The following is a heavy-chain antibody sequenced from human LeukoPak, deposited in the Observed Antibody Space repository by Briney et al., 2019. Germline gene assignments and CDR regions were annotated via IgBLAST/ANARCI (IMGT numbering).Heavy chain of an antibody. J-gene: IGHJ4*02. CDR3: AKDRDSTLIRGAIYD. Sequence: GGSLRPSCAAFGFTFSTYAMSWVRQAPGKGLEWVCGISASGGSTYYADSVKGRFTISRDNSKNTLYLQMNSLRAEDTAVYYCAKDRDSTLIRGAIYDWGQGTLVTVSS. CDR2: ISASGGST. D-gene: IGHD3-10*01. V-gene: IGHV3-23*01. CDR1: GFTFSTYA.